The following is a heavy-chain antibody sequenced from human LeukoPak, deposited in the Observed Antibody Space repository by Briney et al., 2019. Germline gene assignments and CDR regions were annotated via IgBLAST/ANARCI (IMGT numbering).Heavy chain of an antibody. CDR2: IYYSGST. J-gene: IGHJ3*02. D-gene: IGHD3-22*01. CDR1: GGSISSYY. Sequence: SETLSLTCTVSGGSISSYYWSWIRQPPGKGLEWIGYIYYSGSTNYNPSLKSRVTISVDTSKNQFSLKLSSVTAADTAVYYCARDSGDSSGLDAFDIWGQGTMATVSS. V-gene: IGHV4-59*01. CDR3: ARDSGDSSGLDAFDI.